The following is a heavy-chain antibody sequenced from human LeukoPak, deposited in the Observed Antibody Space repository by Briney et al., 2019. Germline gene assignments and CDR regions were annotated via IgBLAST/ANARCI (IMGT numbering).Heavy chain of an antibody. CDR1: GYTLTELS. D-gene: IGHD3-10*01. CDR2: FDPEDGET. Sequence: ASVKVSCKVSGYTLTELSMHWVRQAPGKGLEWMGGFDPEDGETIYAQKFQGRVTMTEDTSTDTAYMELSSLRSEDTAVYYCATEGITMVRESHRFDPWGQGTLVTVSS. V-gene: IGHV1-24*01. J-gene: IGHJ5*02. CDR3: ATEGITMVRESHRFDP.